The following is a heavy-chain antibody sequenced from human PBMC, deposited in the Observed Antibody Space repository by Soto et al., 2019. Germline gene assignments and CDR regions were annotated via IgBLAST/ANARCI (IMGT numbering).Heavy chain of an antibody. CDR1: GGTFSSYA. D-gene: IGHD6-13*01. CDR2: IIPIFGTA. V-gene: IGHV1-69*13. CDR3: ARDPPSSSWSYNWFDP. Sequence: VKVSCKASGGTFSSYAISWVRQAPGQGLEWMGGIIPIFGTANYAQKFQGRVTITADGSTSTAYMELSSLRSEDPAVYYCARDPPSSSWSYNWFDPWGQGTLVTVSS. J-gene: IGHJ5*02.